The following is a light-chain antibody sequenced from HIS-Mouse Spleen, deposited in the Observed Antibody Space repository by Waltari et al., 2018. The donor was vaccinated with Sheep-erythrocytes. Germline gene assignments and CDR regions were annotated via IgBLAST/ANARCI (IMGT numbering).Light chain of an antibody. V-gene: IGLV2-11*01. CDR1: SSDVGGYNY. J-gene: IGLJ3*02. Sequence: QSALTQPRSVSGSPGQSVTISCTGTSSDVGGYNYVTWYQQHPGKAPKLMIYDVSKRPSGFPERFSCSKSVNTASLTISGLQAEDEADYYCCSYAGSYTWVFGGGTKLTVL. CDR3: CSYAGSYTWV. CDR2: DVS.